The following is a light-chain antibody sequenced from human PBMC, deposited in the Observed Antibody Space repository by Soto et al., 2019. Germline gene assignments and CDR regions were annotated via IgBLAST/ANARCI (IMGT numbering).Light chain of an antibody. V-gene: IGLV2-23*01. CDR1: SSDVGSYNL. J-gene: IGLJ1*01. CDR2: EGS. CDR3: CSYAGSSTYYV. Sequence: QPVLTQPASVSGSPGQSITISCTRTSSDVGSYNLVSWYQQHPGKAPKLMIYEGSKRPSGVSNRFSGSKSGNTASLTISGLQAEDEADYYCCSYAGSSTYYVFGTGTKLTVL.